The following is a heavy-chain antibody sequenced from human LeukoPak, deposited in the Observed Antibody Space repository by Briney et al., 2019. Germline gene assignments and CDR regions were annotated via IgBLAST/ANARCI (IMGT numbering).Heavy chain of an antibody. V-gene: IGHV1-69*05. Sequence: ASVKVSCKASGGTFSSYAISWVRQAPGQGLEWMGGIIPIFGTANYAQKFQGRVTMTRDMSTSTVYMELSSLRSEDTAVYYCARSPGATYSSRFDYWGQGTLVTVSS. J-gene: IGHJ4*02. CDR2: IIPIFGTA. CDR3: ARSPGATYSSRFDY. D-gene: IGHD6-13*01. CDR1: GGTFSSYA.